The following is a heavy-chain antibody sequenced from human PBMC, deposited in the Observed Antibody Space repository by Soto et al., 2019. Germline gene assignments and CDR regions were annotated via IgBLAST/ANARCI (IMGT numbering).Heavy chain of an antibody. CDR3: ARGMGEFDA. D-gene: IGHD2-21*01. Sequence: SETLSLTCTVSGVSINGYYWSWIRQPPGKGLDWVGYIYYTGSTNYNPALRSRVTMSVDTSNNQLSMNLRSVSAADTAVYYCARGMGEFDAWGQGTPVTVSS. CDR2: IYYTGST. CDR1: GVSINGYY. V-gene: IGHV4-59*12. J-gene: IGHJ5*02.